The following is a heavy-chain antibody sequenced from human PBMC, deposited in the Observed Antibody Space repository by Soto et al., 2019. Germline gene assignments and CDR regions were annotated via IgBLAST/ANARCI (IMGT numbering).Heavy chain of an antibody. J-gene: IGHJ6*02. D-gene: IGHD4-17*01. CDR2: TYYRSKWYN. V-gene: IGHV6-1*01. CDR3: AGRLYGDYYYGMDV. Sequence: SQTLSLTCVTSGDSVSSNSAAWNWIRQSPSRGLEWLGRTYYRSKWYNDYAVSVKSRITINPDTSKNQFSLQLNSVTPEDTAVYYCAGRLYGDYYYGMDVWGQGTTVTVSS. CDR1: GDSVSSNSAA.